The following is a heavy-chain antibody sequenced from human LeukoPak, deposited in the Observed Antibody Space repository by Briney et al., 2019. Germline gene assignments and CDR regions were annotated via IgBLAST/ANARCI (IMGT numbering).Heavy chain of an antibody. CDR1: GFTFSDHY. V-gene: IGHV3-72*01. D-gene: IGHD4-11*01. J-gene: IGHJ4*02. CDR3: ARAPGTIYSNYANPDY. CDR2: TRNKANRYTT. Sequence: GGSLRLSCAASGFTFSDHYMDWVRQAPGKGMEWVGRTRNKANRYTTLYAASVKGRFTISRDDSENSLYLDMNSLKTEDTAVYYCARAPGTIYSNYANPDYWGRGTLVTVSS.